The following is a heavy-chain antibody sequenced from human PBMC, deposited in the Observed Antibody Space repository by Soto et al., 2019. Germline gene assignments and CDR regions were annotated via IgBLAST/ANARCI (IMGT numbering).Heavy chain of an antibody. J-gene: IGHJ4*02. Sequence: QVHLVESGGGVVQPGQALRLSCVGSGFTFSNYGIHWVRQAPGKGLEWVAVVSYEGRFTSSGDSAQGRFTISRDNFKNTVPLHISRLRVDDSAVFFCARELVSSASVTFSDFWGQGTLVTVSS. CDR1: GFTFSNYG. CDR2: VSYEGRFT. D-gene: IGHD4-4*01. V-gene: IGHV3-30*03. CDR3: ARELVSSASVTFSDF.